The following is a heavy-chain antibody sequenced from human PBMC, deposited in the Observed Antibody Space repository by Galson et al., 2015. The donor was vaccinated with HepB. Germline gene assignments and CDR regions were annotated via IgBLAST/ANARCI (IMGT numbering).Heavy chain of an antibody. CDR3: AKGGSGSFFLYYYMDV. J-gene: IGHJ6*03. Sequence: SLRLSCAASGFTFDDYAMHWVRQAPGKGLEWVSGISWNSGSIGYADSVKGRFTISRDNAKNSLYLQMNSLRAEDTALYYCAKGGSGSFFLYYYMDVWGKGTTVTVSS. D-gene: IGHD3-10*01. CDR1: GFTFDDYA. CDR2: ISWNSGSI. V-gene: IGHV3-9*01.